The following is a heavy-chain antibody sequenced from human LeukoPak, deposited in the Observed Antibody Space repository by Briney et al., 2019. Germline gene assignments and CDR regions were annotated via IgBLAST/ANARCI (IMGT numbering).Heavy chain of an antibody. Sequence: GGSLRLSCAASEFTFNNYWMNWVRQAPGKGLVWVSRISGDGGTITYADSVKGRFTISRDNAKNTLYLQMNSLRAEDTAVYYCARGSRGNLFDYWGQGTLVTVSS. CDR1: EFTFNNYW. V-gene: IGHV3-74*01. CDR3: ARGSRGNLFDY. J-gene: IGHJ4*02. D-gene: IGHD2/OR15-2a*01. CDR2: ISGDGGTI.